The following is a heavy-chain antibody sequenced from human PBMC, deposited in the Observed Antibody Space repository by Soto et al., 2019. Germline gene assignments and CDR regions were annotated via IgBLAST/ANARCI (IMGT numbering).Heavy chain of an antibody. CDR2: TYYRSRWYN. J-gene: IGHJ6*03. CDR3: AKTTSHYWYYMDV. V-gene: IGHV6-1*01. D-gene: IGHD1-7*01. Sequence: SQTLSLTCAICGGRVSSNSSSWNWFRQSPSRGLEWLGRTYYRSRWYNDYAVSVKSRITVNPDTSKNQFSLQLTSVTPEDTAVYYCAKTTSHYWYYMDVWGKGTTVTVSS. CDR1: GGRVSSNSSS.